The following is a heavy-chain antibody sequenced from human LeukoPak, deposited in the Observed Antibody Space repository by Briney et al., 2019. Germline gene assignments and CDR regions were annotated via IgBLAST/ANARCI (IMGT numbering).Heavy chain of an antibody. CDR3: ARILEGSGAAFDI. Sequence: SETLSLTCIVSGGSMNNYYWTWIRQPPGKGLEWIAYIHYTGITNYNPFLRSRVTISLNASKSQFSLKLNSVTAADTAFYYCARILEGSGAAFDIWGQGTMVTVSS. CDR2: IHYTGIT. J-gene: IGHJ3*02. V-gene: IGHV4-59*01. D-gene: IGHD2-15*01. CDR1: GGSMNNYY.